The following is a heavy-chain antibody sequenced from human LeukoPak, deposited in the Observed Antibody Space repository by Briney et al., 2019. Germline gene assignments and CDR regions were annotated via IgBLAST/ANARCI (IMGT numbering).Heavy chain of an antibody. CDR2: IYSGGST. CDR1: GFTVSSSY. CDR3: ARALAVAGLTFDY. Sequence: PGGSLRLSCAASGFTVSSSYMSWVRQAPGKGLEWVSVIYSGGSTYYADSVKGRFTISRDNSKNTLYLQMNSLRAEDTAVYYCARALAVAGLTFDYWGQGTLVTVSS. J-gene: IGHJ4*02. V-gene: IGHV3-53*01. D-gene: IGHD6-19*01.